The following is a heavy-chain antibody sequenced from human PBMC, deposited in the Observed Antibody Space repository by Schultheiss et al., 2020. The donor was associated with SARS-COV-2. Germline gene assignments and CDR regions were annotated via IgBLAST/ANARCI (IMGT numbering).Heavy chain of an antibody. V-gene: IGHV3-NL1*01. CDR3: ARFTGPISDY. Sequence: GESLKISCAASGFTFSSYGMHWVRQAPGKGLEWVSLIHSGVTTYYADSVKGRFTISRDNSKNTLYLQMNSLKTEDTAVYYCARFTGPISDYWGQGTLVTVSS. CDR1: GFTFSSYG. D-gene: IGHD1-7*01. CDR2: IHSGVTT. J-gene: IGHJ4*02.